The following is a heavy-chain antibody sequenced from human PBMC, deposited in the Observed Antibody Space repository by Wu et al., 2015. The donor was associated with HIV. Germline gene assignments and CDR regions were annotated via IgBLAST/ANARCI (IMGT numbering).Heavy chain of an antibody. Sequence: QVQLVQSGAEVKKPGASVKVSCKASGYTFTGYYMHWVRQAPGQGLEWMGWINPNSGGTNYAQKFQGRVTMTRDTPISTAYMELSRLRSDDTAVYYCASGPERVNILKGQSPERASRWYFDLWGRGTLVTVSS. CDR2: INPNSGGT. D-gene: IGHD2/OR15-2a*01. CDR1: GYTFTGYY. V-gene: IGHV1-2*02. J-gene: IGHJ2*01. CDR3: ASGPERVNILKGQSPERASRWYFDL.